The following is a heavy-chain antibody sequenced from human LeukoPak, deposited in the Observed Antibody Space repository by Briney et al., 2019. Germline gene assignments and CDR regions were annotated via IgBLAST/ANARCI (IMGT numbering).Heavy chain of an antibody. D-gene: IGHD4-17*01. CDR2: IHFSGST. CDR3: ARRRRLIPRYQYYFDY. CDR1: GGSISGSSYY. Sequence: SETLSLTCTISGGSISGSSYYWAWLRQPPGKGPEWIGNIHFSGSTYYNPSLQSRVTMPVDTSRNQFSLKVNSVTAADTAVYYCARRRRLIPRYQYYFDYWGQGTLVTVSS. J-gene: IGHJ4*02. V-gene: IGHV4-39*07.